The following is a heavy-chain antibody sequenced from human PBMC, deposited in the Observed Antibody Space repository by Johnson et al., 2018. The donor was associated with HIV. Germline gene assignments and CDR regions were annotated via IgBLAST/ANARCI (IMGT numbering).Heavy chain of an antibody. CDR3: AKVINPSRVDTAMVTVLDAFDI. J-gene: IGHJ3*02. CDR2: ISYDGSNK. Sequence: QVQLVESGGGVVQPGRSLRLSCAASGFPFSSYAMDWVRQAPGKGLEWVAVISYDGSNKYYADSVKGRFTISRDNSKNTLYLQMNSLRAEDTAVYYCAKVINPSRVDTAMVTVLDAFDIWGQGTMVTVSS. D-gene: IGHD5-18*01. CDR1: GFPFSSYA. V-gene: IGHV3-30-3*01.